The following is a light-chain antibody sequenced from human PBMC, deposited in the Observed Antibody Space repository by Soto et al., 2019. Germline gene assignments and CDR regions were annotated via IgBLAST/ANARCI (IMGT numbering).Light chain of an antibody. Sequence: QSVLTQPPSASGTPGQRVTISCSGSSSNIGSNTVNWYQQLPGTAPKLLIYSNNQRPSGVPDRFSGSKSGTSASLAISGLQSEDEADYYCAAWDDSLNAHVLGTGTKVTVL. J-gene: IGLJ1*01. CDR3: AAWDDSLNAHV. CDR1: SSNIGSNT. V-gene: IGLV1-44*01. CDR2: SNN.